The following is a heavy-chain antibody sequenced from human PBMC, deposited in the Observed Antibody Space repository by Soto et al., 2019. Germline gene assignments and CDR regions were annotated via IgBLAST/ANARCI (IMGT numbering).Heavy chain of an antibody. CDR2: IIPIFGTA. D-gene: IGHD3-10*01. J-gene: IGHJ4*02. CDR1: GGTFSSYT. V-gene: IGHV1-69*13. CDR3: ARVPRQTMVRGVIIAYYFDY. Sequence: GASVKVSCKASGGTFSSYTISWVRQAPGQGLEWMGGIIPIFGTANYAQKFQGRVTITADESTSTAYMELSSLRSEDTAVYYCARVPRQTMVRGVIIAYYFDYWGQGTLVTISS.